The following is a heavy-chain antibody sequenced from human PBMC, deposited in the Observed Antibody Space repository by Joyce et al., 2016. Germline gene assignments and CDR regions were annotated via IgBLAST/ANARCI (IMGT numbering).Heavy chain of an antibody. CDR2: VNPSGGRT. D-gene: IGHD4-23*01. V-gene: IGHV1-46*04. CDR1: GYAFTSFF. J-gene: IGHJ4*01. CDR3: ARVGGYGGDSGYYFDY. Sequence: QVQLVQSGPEVKKPGASVTVSCKASGYAFTSFFLHWVRQAPGKGIEWMGIVNPSGGRTTSAQKLQDRITMTRDTSTNTVYLELSSLRSDDTAVYYCARVGGYGGDSGYYFDYWGHGTLVTVSS.